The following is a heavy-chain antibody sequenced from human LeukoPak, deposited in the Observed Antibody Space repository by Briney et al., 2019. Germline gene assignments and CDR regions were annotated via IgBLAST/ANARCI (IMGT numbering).Heavy chain of an antibody. CDR1: GYTFTSYY. J-gene: IGHJ4*02. CDR3: ATQGTTKYYDSSLDY. V-gene: IGHV1-46*01. D-gene: IGHD3-22*01. Sequence: ASVKVSCKASGYTFTSYYMHWVRQAPGQGLEWMGIINPSGGSTSYAQKFQGRVTMTRDMSTSTVYMELSSLRSEDTAVYYCATQGTTKYYDSSLDYWGQGTLVTVSS. CDR2: INPSGGST.